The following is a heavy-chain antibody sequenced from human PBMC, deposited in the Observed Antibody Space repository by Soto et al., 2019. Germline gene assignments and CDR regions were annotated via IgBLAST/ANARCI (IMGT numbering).Heavy chain of an antibody. J-gene: IGHJ4*02. V-gene: IGHV1-2*02. D-gene: IGHD3-10*01. Sequence: QVQLVQSGAEMKKPGASVNVSCEASGYTFTAYYIHWVRQAPGQGLEWMGWINTNGGGTNNAQKFQGRVSMTRDTSINTAYMELTSLTSDDTAVYYCARAIHTLVQGVRFRVDQWGQGTLVTVSS. CDR2: INTNGGGT. CDR3: ARAIHTLVQGVRFRVDQ. CDR1: GYTFTAYY.